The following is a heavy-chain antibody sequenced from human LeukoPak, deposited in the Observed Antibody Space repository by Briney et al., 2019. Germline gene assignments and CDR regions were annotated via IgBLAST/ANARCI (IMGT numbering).Heavy chain of an antibody. Sequence: PSETLSLICTVSGGSISSYYWSWIRQPPGKGLEWIGYINYSGSTNYNPSLKSRVTISVDTSKNQFSLRLTSVTAADTAVYYCARGGSYYDFWSGYYDYYYYMDVWGKGTTVTVSS. CDR3: ARGGSYYDFWSGYYDYYYYMDV. D-gene: IGHD3-3*01. J-gene: IGHJ6*03. CDR2: INYSGST. CDR1: GGSISSYY. V-gene: IGHV4-59*01.